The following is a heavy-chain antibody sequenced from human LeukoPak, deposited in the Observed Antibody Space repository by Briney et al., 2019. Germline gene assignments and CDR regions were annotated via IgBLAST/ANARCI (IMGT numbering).Heavy chain of an antibody. D-gene: IGHD1-26*01. Sequence: GGSLRLSCAASGFTFSSYYMNWVRQAPGKGLEWVSSISTSSIYIYYADSVKGRFTISRDNAKNSLYLQMNSLRAEDTAVYYCARTAPRGSGSRYYFDYWGQGTLVTVSS. J-gene: IGHJ4*02. CDR1: GFTFSSYY. CDR2: ISTSSIYI. CDR3: ARTAPRGSGSRYYFDY. V-gene: IGHV3-21*01.